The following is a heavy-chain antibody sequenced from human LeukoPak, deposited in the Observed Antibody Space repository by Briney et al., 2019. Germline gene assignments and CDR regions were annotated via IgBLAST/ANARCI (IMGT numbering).Heavy chain of an antibody. CDR3: ARMPYYMDV. CDR2: INHSGST. CDR1: GGSFSGYH. V-gene: IGHV4-34*01. D-gene: IGHD2-2*01. J-gene: IGHJ6*03. Sequence: SETLSLTCAVYGGSFSGYHWSWIRQPPGKGLEWIGEINHSGSTNYNPSLKSRVTISVDTSKNQFSLKLSSVTAADTAVYYCARMPYYMDVWGKGTTVTISS.